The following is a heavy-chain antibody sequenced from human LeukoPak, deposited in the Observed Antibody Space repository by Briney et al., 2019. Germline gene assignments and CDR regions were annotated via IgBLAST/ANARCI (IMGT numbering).Heavy chain of an antibody. D-gene: IGHD3-10*01. Sequence: ASVSVSCKASGYTFTGYYMHWVRQAPGQGLEWMGWINPNSSGTNYAQKFQGRFTMPRATSITTAYMDLSRLRSDDTAVYYCARASDHAAFDISGQGTMLTVSS. CDR2: INPNSSGT. J-gene: IGHJ3*02. CDR1: GYTFTGYY. V-gene: IGHV1-2*02. CDR3: ARASDHAAFDI.